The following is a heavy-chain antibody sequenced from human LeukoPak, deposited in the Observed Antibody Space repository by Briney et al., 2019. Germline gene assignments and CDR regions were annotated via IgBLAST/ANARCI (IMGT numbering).Heavy chain of an antibody. CDR2: INHSGST. CDR3: ARQPKYYYDSRDSHLDY. J-gene: IGHJ4*02. CDR1: GGSFSGYY. Sequence: SETLSLTCAVYGGSFSGYYWSWIRQPPGKGLEWIGEINHSGSTNYNPSLKSRVTISVDTSKNQFSLKLSSVTAADTAMYYCARQPKYYYDSRDSHLDYWGRGTLVTVSS. V-gene: IGHV4-34*01. D-gene: IGHD3-22*01.